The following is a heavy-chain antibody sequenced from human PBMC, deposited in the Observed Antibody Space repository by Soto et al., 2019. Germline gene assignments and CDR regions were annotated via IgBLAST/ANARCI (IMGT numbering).Heavy chain of an antibody. CDR1: GGSISSYY. CDR2: IYYSGST. V-gene: IGHV4-59*01. J-gene: IGHJ4*02. D-gene: IGHD3-22*01. CDR3: ARHYYDSSGYYNFDY. Sequence: LSLTCTVSGGSISSYYWSWIRQPPGKGLEWIGYIYYSGSTNYNPSLKSRVTISVDTSKNQFSLKLSSVTAADTAVYYCARHYYDSSGYYNFDYWGQGTLVTVPS.